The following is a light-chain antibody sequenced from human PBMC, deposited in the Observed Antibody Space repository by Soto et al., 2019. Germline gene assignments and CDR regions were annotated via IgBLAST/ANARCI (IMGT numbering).Light chain of an antibody. V-gene: IGKV1-9*01. CDR1: QGISSY. J-gene: IGKJ3*01. Sequence: IQLTQSPSSLSASVGERVTITCRASQGISSYLAWYQQKPGKAPKLLIYAASTLQSGVPSRFSGSGSGTDFTLTISSLQPEDFATYYCQQLNSYPPFTFGPGTKVDIK. CDR3: QQLNSYPPFT. CDR2: AAS.